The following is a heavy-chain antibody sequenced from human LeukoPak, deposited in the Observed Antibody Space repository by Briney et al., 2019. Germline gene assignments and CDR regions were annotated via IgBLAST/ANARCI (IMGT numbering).Heavy chain of an antibody. Sequence: PSQTLSLTCTVSGGSISSGGYYWSWIRQHPGKGLEWIGYIYNSGSTYYNPPLKSRVTISVDTSKNQFSLKLSSVTAADTAAYYCAREIYVVREIVIPSYCDYWGQGTLVTVSS. CDR2: IYNSGST. V-gene: IGHV4-31*03. CDR3: AREIYVVREIVIPSYCDY. J-gene: IGHJ4*02. D-gene: IGHD3-10*01. CDR1: GGSISSGGYY.